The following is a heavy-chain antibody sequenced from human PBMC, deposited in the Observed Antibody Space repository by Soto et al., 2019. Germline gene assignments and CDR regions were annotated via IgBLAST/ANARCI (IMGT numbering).Heavy chain of an antibody. Sequence: ASETLSLTCVVSGGSISGRNWWSWVRQAPGKGLEWIGEVFHGGDTTYRPSLRSRVTISVDKSKNQFSLNLNSVTAADTAVYYCTRLIYDSRLNYFYFDLWGQGALVTVSS. V-gene: IGHV4-4*02. CDR3: TRLIYDSRLNYFYFDL. J-gene: IGHJ4*02. D-gene: IGHD3-22*01. CDR1: GGSISGRNW. CDR2: VFHGGDT.